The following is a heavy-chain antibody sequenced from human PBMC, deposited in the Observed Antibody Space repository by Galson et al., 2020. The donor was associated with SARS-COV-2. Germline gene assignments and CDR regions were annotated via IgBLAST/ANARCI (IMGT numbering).Heavy chain of an antibody. J-gene: IGHJ3*02. Sequence: GGSLRLSCAASGFTFSSYGMHWVRQAPGKGLEWVAVIWYDGSNKYYADSVKGRFTISRDNSNNTLYLQMNSLRAEDTAVYYCAREGLRYLGWYARDSFDSWGQGTMVTVSS. D-gene: IGHD3-9*01. CDR3: AREGLRYLGWYARDSFDS. V-gene: IGHV3-33*01. CDR1: GFTFSSYG. CDR2: IWYDGSNK.